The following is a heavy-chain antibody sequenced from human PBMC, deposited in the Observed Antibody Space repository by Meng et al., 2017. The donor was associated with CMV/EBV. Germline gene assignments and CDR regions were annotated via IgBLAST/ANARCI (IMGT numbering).Heavy chain of an antibody. D-gene: IGHD5-18*01. Sequence: TVSCKGSGYSFTSYWIGWVRQMPGKGLEWMGIIYPGDSDTRYSPSFQGQVTISADKSISTAYLQWSSLKASDTAMYYCARLDPTALDYWGQGTLVTVSS. CDR2: IYPGDSDT. CDR3: ARLDPTALDY. V-gene: IGHV5-51*01. CDR1: GYSFTSYW. J-gene: IGHJ4*02.